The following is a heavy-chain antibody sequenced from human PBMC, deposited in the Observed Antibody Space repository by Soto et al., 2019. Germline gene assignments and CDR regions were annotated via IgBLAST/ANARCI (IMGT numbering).Heavy chain of an antibody. CDR1: GFTFTSHG. V-gene: IGHV1-18*01. CDR2: ISGFDGNT. J-gene: IGHJ6*02. D-gene: IGHD3-9*01. Sequence: ASVKVSCKASGFTFTSHGISWVRQAPGQGLEWMGWISGFDGNTNYAQKLQGRVTMTTDTSTSTAYMELRSLRSDDTAVYYCARDYGILTPYYLALTRLDVWGQGTTVTVSS. CDR3: ARDYGILTPYYLALTRLDV.